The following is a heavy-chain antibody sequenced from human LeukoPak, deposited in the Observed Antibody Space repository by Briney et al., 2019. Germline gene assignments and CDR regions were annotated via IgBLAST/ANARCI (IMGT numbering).Heavy chain of an antibody. D-gene: IGHD3-16*01. Sequence: PGGSLRLSCAASGFTFSDYYMSWVRQAPGKGLDWVTTISYDGSIQYYSDSVKGRFTISRDNSKNTLYLQMNSLKPEDTAMYYCARERGEGRTRNFDYWGQGTLVTVSS. J-gene: IGHJ4*02. V-gene: IGHV3-30*03. CDR3: ARERGEGRTRNFDY. CDR1: GFTFSDYY. CDR2: ISYDGSIQ.